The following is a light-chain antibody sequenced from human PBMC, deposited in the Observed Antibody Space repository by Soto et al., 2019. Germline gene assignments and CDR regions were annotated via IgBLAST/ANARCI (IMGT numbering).Light chain of an antibody. CDR3: QHYGSSWT. CDR2: GAS. CDR1: QSVSSSY. J-gene: IGKJ1*01. Sequence: EIVLTQSSGTLSFAPGGRATLSCRASQSVSSSYLAWYQQKPGQAPRLLIYGASSRATGIPDRFSGSGSGTDFTLTISRLEPEDFAVYYCQHYGSSWTFGQGTKVDIK. V-gene: IGKV3-20*01.